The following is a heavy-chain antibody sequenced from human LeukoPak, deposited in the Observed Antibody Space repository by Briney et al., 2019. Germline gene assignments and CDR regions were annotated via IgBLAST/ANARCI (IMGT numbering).Heavy chain of an antibody. J-gene: IGHJ4*02. V-gene: IGHV1-2*02. CDR1: GYTFSGTGWY. Sequence: GASVKVSCKASGYTFSGTGWYLYWLRRAPRQGLECMGWIYPYTGATHYAQKFQGRVAMTRDTSISTAYTELSRLRPDDTAVYYCARDGPAQMVDFDYWGQGTLVTVSS. D-gene: IGHD3-10*01. CDR2: IYPYTGAT. CDR3: ARDGPAQMVDFDY.